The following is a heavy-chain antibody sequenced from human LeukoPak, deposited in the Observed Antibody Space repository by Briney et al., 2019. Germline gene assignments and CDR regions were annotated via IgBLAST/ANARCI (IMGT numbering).Heavy chain of an antibody. CDR2: ISSSSSYI. CDR1: GFTFSTYG. J-gene: IGHJ2*01. Sequence: GGSLRLSCAASGFTFSTYGMNWVRQAPGKGLEWVSSISSSSSYIYYADSVKGRFTISRDNAKNSLYLQMNSLRAEDTAVYYCARDQSDAELGWYFDLWGRGTLVTVSS. V-gene: IGHV3-21*01. D-gene: IGHD7-27*01. CDR3: ARDQSDAELGWYFDL.